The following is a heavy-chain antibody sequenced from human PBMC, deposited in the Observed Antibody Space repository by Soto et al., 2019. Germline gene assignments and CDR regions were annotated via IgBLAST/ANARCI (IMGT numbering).Heavy chain of an antibody. D-gene: IGHD1-1*01. CDR1: GFTFSSYS. Sequence: EVQLVESGGGLVQPGGSLRLSCAASGFTFSSYSMNWVRQAPGKGLEWVSYISSSSSTIYYADSVKGRFTISRDNAKNSLYLQMNRLRAEDTAVYYCARGPRPNTTGTTSRTLGYWGQETLVTVSS. J-gene: IGHJ4*02. CDR2: ISSSSSTI. V-gene: IGHV3-48*01. CDR3: ARGPRPNTTGTTSRTLGY.